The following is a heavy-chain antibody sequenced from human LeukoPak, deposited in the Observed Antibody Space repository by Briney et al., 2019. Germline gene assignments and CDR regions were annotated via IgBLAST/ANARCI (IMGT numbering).Heavy chain of an antibody. CDR1: GGTFSSYA. D-gene: IGHD2-2*01. Sequence: ASVKVSCKASGGTFSSYAISWVRQAPGQGLEWMGGIIPIFGTANYAQKFQGRVTITTDESTSTAYMEPSSLRSEDTAVYYCARSVAVPAAPFQHWGQGTLVTVSS. J-gene: IGHJ1*01. CDR3: ARSVAVPAAPFQH. CDR2: IIPIFGTA. V-gene: IGHV1-69*05.